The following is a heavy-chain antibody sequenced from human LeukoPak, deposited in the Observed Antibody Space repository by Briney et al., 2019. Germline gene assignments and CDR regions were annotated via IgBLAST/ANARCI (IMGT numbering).Heavy chain of an antibody. CDR1: GGSVSNGGYS. Sequence: SQTLSLTCAVTGGSVSNGGYSWSWIRQLPGKGLEWIGEINHSGSTNYNPSLKSRVTISVDTSKNQFSLKLSSVTAADTAVHYCARGPPPPDGDRPGGFDYWGQGTLVAVSS. V-gene: IGHV4-30-2*01. D-gene: IGHD4-17*01. J-gene: IGHJ4*02. CDR3: ARGPPPPDGDRPGGFDY. CDR2: INHSGST.